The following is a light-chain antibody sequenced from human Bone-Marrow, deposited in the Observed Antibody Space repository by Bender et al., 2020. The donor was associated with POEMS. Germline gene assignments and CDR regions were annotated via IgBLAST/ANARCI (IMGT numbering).Light chain of an antibody. Sequence: SYVLTQPPSVSVAPGQTARITCGGNNIGSRSVHWYQQKTGQAPLMIIYKDTERPSGIPERISGSSSGTTATLTISGAQVEDEADYYCQAWDNSTPYVFGTGTKVTVL. CDR2: KDT. V-gene: IGLV3-21*01. J-gene: IGLJ1*01. CDR3: QAWDNSTPYV. CDR1: NIGSRS.